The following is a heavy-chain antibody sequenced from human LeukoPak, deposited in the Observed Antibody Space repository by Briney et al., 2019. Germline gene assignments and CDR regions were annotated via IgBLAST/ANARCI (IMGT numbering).Heavy chain of an antibody. D-gene: IGHD2-2*01. Sequence: ASVKVSCKASGYTFTGYHMHWVRQAPGQGLEWMGRINPNSGDTNYAQKFQGRVTMTRDTSISTAYVELSRLRSDDTAVYYCARVQYCSSTSCYWYFQHWGQGTLVTVSS. V-gene: IGHV1-2*06. J-gene: IGHJ1*01. CDR3: ARVQYCSSTSCYWYFQH. CDR2: INPNSGDT. CDR1: GYTFTGYH.